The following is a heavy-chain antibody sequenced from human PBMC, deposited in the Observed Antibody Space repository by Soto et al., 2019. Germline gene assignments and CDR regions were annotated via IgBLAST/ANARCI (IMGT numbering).Heavy chain of an antibody. CDR2: INHSGST. CDR1: GGSFSGYY. V-gene: IGHV4-34*01. Sequence: SETLSLTCAVYGGSFSGYYWSWIRQPPGKGLEWIGEINHSGSTNYNPSLKSRVTISVDTSKNQFSLKLSSVTAADTAVYYCARFFGVAGEKPNDAFDIWGQGTMVTVSS. J-gene: IGHJ3*02. CDR3: ARFFGVAGEKPNDAFDI. D-gene: IGHD6-19*01.